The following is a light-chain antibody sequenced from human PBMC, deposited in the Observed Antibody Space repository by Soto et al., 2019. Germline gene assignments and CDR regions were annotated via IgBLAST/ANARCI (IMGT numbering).Light chain of an antibody. CDR2: GAS. CDR3: QKYGSSPRYT. J-gene: IGKJ2*01. Sequence: EIVMTQSPATLSVSPGERATLSCRASQSVSSNLAWYQQKPGQAPRLLIYGASSRATGIPDRVSGSGSGTDFTLTISRLEPEDSAVYYCQKYGSSPRYTFGQGTKLEIK. V-gene: IGKV3-20*01. CDR1: QSVSSN.